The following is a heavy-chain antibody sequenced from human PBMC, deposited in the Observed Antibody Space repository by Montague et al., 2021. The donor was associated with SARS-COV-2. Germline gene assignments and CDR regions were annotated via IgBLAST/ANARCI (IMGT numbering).Heavy chain of an antibody. CDR2: IYHSGST. CDR3: ARSLAEIRYFNWYHYYFDY. CDR1: GGSISGYY. D-gene: IGHD3-9*01. Sequence: SETLSLTCAVYGGSISGYYRSWIRQPPGKGLEWLGQIYHSGSTNYKPSLKGRVTISVDTSKNQFSLKLSSVTAADTAVYYCARSLAEIRYFNWYHYYFDYWGQGTLVTVSS. J-gene: IGHJ4*01. V-gene: IGHV4-34*01.